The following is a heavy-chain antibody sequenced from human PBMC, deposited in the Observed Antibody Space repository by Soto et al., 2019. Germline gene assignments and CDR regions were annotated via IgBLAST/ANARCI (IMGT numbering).Heavy chain of an antibody. CDR2: ISAYNGNT. V-gene: IGHV1-18*04. D-gene: IGHD3-10*01. J-gene: IGHJ6*02. CDR1: GYTFTSYG. Sequence: GASVKVSCKASGYTFTSYGISWVRQAPGQGLEWMGWISAYNGNTNYAQKLLGRVTMTTDTSTSTAYMELRSLRSDDTAVYYCARDHYYGSGSYYIKEGRTYYYYGMDVWGQGTTVTVSS. CDR3: ARDHYYGSGSYYIKEGRTYYYYGMDV.